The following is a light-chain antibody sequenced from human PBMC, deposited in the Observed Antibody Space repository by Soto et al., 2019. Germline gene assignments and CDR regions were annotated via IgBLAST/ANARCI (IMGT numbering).Light chain of an antibody. V-gene: IGKV3-15*01. J-gene: IGKJ5*01. CDR3: QQYNNWPPT. Sequence: EIVMTQSPATLYVSPGERATLSCRASQSVSGNLAWYQQKPGQAPRLLIYGASTRATGIPARFSGSGSGTDFTLTISSLQAEDFAVYYCQQYNNWPPTFGQGTRLQMK. CDR2: GAS. CDR1: QSVSGN.